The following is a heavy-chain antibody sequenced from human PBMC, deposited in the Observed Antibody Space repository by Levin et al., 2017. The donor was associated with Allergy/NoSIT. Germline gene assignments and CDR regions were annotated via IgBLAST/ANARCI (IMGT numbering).Heavy chain of an antibody. CDR2: ITNSGDYV. J-gene: IGHJ4*02. Sequence: PGGSLRLSCAVSGFTFSTYNMNWVRQAPGKGLEWVSSITNSGDYVDYADSVKGRFTISRDNAKNSLYLQMDSLRAEDTAVYYCARYPDSSGHYYWGQGTLVTVSS. CDR1: GFTFSTYN. CDR3: ARYPDSSGHYY. V-gene: IGHV3-21*01. D-gene: IGHD3-22*01.